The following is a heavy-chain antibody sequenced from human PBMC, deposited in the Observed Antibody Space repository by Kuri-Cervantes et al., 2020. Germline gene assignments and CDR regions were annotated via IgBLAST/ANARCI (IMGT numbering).Heavy chain of an antibody. Sequence: GESLKISCAASGFTFSSYSMNWVRQAPGRGLEWVSSISSSSSYIYYADSVKGRFTISRDNAKNSLYLQMNSLRAEDTAVYYCARAGTMVRTRMDVWGQGTTVTVSS. CDR3: ARAGTMVRTRMDV. CDR2: ISSSSSYI. D-gene: IGHD3-10*01. V-gene: IGHV3-21*04. CDR1: GFTFSSYS. J-gene: IGHJ6*02.